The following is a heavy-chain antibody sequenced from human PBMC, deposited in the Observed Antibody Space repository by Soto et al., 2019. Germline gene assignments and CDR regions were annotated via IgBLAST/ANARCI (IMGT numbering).Heavy chain of an antibody. D-gene: IGHD3-3*01. V-gene: IGHV3-13*05. CDR3: ARGSRTIFGVVTTDAFDI. J-gene: IGHJ3*02. Sequence: GGSLRLSCAASGFTFSSYDMHWVRQATGKGLEWVSAIGTAGDPYYPGSVKGRFTISRENAKNSLYLQMNSLRAGDTAVYYCARGSRTIFGVVTTDAFDIWGQGTMVTVSS. CDR1: GFTFSSYD. CDR2: IGTAGDP.